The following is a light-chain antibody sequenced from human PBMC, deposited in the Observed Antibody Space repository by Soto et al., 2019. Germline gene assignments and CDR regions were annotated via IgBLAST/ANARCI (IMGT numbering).Light chain of an antibody. Sequence: EILLTHSPDTLXVSPXEXXXXXXRASQSVGSNLAWYQQKPGQAPRLLIHGATTRATGIPARFSGSGSGTEFTLTISSLQSEDFAVYYCQQYNNWPRTFGQGTKVDIK. CDR2: GAT. J-gene: IGKJ1*01. CDR1: QSVGSN. V-gene: IGKV3-15*01. CDR3: QQYNNWPRT.